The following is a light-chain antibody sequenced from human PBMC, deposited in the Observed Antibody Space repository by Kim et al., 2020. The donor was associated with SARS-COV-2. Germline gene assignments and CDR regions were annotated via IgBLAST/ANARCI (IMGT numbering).Light chain of an antibody. Sequence: EIVMTQSPATLSVSPGETATPSCRASQSVSNNLAWYQQKPGQAPRLLIFSASTRATGIPARFSGSGSRTAFTLTISSLQSEDSAAYFCQQYNDWPPITVGQGTRLEI. CDR2: SAS. CDR1: QSVSNN. CDR3: QQYNDWPPIT. V-gene: IGKV3-15*01. J-gene: IGKJ5*01.